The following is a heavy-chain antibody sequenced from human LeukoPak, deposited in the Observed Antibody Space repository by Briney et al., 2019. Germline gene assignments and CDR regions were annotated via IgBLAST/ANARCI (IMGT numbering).Heavy chain of an antibody. D-gene: IGHD4-23*01. CDR1: GFTFSDYY. Sequence: GGSLRLSCAASGFTFSDYYMSWIRQAPGKGLERVSYISSSGSTIYYADSVKGRFTISRDNAKNSLYLQMNSLRAEDTAVYYCARDGPPPTVVTHFDYWGQGTLVTVSS. V-gene: IGHV3-11*04. J-gene: IGHJ4*02. CDR2: ISSSGSTI. CDR3: ARDGPPPTVVTHFDY.